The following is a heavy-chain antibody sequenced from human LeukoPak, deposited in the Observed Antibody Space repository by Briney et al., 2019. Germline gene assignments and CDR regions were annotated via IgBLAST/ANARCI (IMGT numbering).Heavy chain of an antibody. CDR2: ISGSGGST. V-gene: IGHV3-23*01. CDR3: AKATGYGDYYYYGMDV. D-gene: IGHD4-17*01. J-gene: IGHJ6*02. Sequence: GWSLRLSCAASGFTFSSYAMSWVRQAPGKGLEWVSAISGSGGSTYYAASVKGRFTIPRDNSKNTLYLQTNSLRAEDTAVYYCAKATGYGDYYYYGMDVWGQGTTVTVSS. CDR1: GFTFSSYA.